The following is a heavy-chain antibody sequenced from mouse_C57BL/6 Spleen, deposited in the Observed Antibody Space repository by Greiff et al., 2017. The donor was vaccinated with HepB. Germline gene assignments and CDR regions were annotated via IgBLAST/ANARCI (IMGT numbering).Heavy chain of an antibody. V-gene: IGHV5-9-1*02. CDR3: TRGGTTVVGYFDV. Sequence: EVQGVESGEGLVKPGGSLKLSCAASGFTFSSYAMSWVRQTPEKRLEWVAYISSGGDYIYYADTVKGRFTISRDNARNTLYLQMSSLKSEDTAMYYCTRGGTTVVGYFDVWGTGTTVTVSS. J-gene: IGHJ1*03. CDR2: ISSGGDYI. CDR1: GFTFSSYA. D-gene: IGHD1-1*01.